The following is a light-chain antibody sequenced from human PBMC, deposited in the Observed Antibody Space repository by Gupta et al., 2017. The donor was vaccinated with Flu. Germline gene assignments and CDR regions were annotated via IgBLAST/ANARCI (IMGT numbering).Light chain of an antibody. CDR2: EVA. CDR1: SRDVGGFNY. V-gene: IGLV2-14*01. CDR3: SSYTTSSTPGV. J-gene: IGLJ2*01. Sequence: ITISCTGTSRDVGGFNYVSWFQQHPGKAPKLLIYEVANRPSGVSYRFSGSKSGNTASLTISGLQAEDEADYYCSSYTTSSTPGVFGGGTKLTVL.